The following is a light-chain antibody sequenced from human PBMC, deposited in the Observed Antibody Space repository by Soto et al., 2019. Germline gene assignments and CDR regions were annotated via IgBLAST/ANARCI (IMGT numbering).Light chain of an antibody. CDR1: QGISSY. J-gene: IGKJ3*01. CDR2: AAS. CDR3: QQYYSYPRA. V-gene: IGKV1-8*01. Sequence: AIRMTQSPSSFSASTGDRVTITCRASQGISSYLAWYQQKPGKAPKLLIYAASTLQSGVPSRFSGSGSGTDFTRTISCLQSEDFATYSCQQYYSYPRAFGPGTKVDIK.